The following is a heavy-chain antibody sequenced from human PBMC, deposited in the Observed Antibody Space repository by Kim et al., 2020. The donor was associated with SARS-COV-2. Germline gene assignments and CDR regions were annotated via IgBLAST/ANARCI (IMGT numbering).Heavy chain of an antibody. CDR2: INTNTGNP. J-gene: IGHJ6*02. CDR1: GYTFTSYA. Sequence: ASVKVSCKASGYTFTSYAMNWVRQAPGQGLEWMGWINTNTGNPTYAQGFTGRFVFSLDTSVSTAYLQISSLKAEDTAVYYCARDRVSSWYPRYYGMDVWGQGTTVTVSS. V-gene: IGHV7-4-1*02. D-gene: IGHD6-13*01. CDR3: ARDRVSSWYPRYYGMDV.